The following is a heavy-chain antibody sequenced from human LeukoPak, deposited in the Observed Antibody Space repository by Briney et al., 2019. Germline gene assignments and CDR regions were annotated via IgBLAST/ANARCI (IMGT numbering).Heavy chain of an antibody. CDR2: IYYSGST. CDR3: ARSHTQMEWELPEYFDY. CDR1: GGSISSHY. V-gene: IGHV4-59*11. J-gene: IGHJ4*02. D-gene: IGHD1-26*01. Sequence: SETLSLTCTVSGGSISSHYWSWIRQPPGKGLEWIGYIYYSGSTNYNPSLKSRVTISVDTSKNQFSLKLSSVTAADTAVYYCARSHTQMEWELPEYFDYWGQGTLVTVSS.